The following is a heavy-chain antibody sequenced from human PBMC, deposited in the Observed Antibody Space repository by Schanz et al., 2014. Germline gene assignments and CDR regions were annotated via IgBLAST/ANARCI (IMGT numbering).Heavy chain of an antibody. D-gene: IGHD1-1*01. CDR2: ITYNGGTI. J-gene: IGHJ4*02. CDR3: ARDRRNADLDY. V-gene: IGHV3-11*04. CDR1: GFAVDNYY. Sequence: VASGGGLVQPGGSLRLSCAASGFAVDNYYMSCVRQAPGKGLEWISYITYNGGTIYYADSVKGRFTISRDNAKNSLYLEMNSLRAEDTALYYCARDRRNADLDYWGQGTLVTVSS.